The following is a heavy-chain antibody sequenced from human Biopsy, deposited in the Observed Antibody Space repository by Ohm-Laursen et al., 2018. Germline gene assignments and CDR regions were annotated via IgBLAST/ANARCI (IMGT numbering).Heavy chain of an antibody. CDR2: IWYDGTNE. CDR1: GFTFGHYD. J-gene: IGHJ2*01. D-gene: IGHD6-19*01. CDR3: ARGLSSGWYGYFDV. Sequence: SLRLSCAASGFTFGHYDMHWVRQAPGKGLEWISLIWYDGTNEDYADSVNGRFTISRDNSKKTLYLQINTLTLEDTAFYYFARGLSSGWYGYFDVWGRGTLVTVSS. V-gene: IGHV3-33*04.